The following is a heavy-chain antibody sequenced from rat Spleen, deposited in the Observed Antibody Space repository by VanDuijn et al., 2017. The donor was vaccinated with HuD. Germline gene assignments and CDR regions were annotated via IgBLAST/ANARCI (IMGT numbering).Heavy chain of an antibody. CDR1: GFTFRAYG. CDR3: AKEGTPPYVMDV. V-gene: IGHV5-22*01. J-gene: IGHJ4*01. Sequence: EVQLVESDGGFVQPGRSMKLSCAASGFTFRAYGMAWVRQAPKKGLEWVAYISYDGDSTYYRDSVKGRFTISRDNAENTVCLQMNSLRSDDTATYYCAKEGTPPYVMDVWGQGTSVTVSS. CDR2: ISYDGDST.